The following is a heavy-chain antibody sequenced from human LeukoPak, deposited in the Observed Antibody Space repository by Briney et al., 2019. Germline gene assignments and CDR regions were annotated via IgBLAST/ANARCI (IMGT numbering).Heavy chain of an antibody. J-gene: IGHJ3*01. CDR3: ARSRATYAFDL. D-gene: IGHD5-12*01. CDR1: GFTFSGYS. CDR2: ISSTGSTI. Sequence: GGSLRLSCTASGFTFSGYSMDWVRQAPGKGLEWVSYISSTGSTIYYADSVKGQFTISRDNAMNSLYLQMNSLRAEDTAVYYCARSRATYAFDLWGQGTVATVSS. V-gene: IGHV3-48*01.